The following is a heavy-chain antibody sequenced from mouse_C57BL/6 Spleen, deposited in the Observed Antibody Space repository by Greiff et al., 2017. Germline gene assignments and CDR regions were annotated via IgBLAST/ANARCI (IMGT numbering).Heavy chain of an antibody. J-gene: IGHJ3*01. CDR3: AQTAQATGWFAY. CDR1: GYTFTSYW. V-gene: IGHV1-50*01. D-gene: IGHD3-2*02. CDR2: IDPSDSYT. Sequence: QVQLQQPGAELVKPGASVKLSCKASGYTFTSYWMQWVKQRPGQGLEWIGEIDPSDSYTNYNQKFKGKATLTVDTSSSTAYMQLSSLTSEDSAVYYCAQTAQATGWFAYWGQGTLVTVSA.